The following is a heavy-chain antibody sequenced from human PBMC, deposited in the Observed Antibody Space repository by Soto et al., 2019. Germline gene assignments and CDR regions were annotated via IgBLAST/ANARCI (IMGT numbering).Heavy chain of an antibody. D-gene: IGHD5-18*01. Sequence: EVQLLESGGGLVQPGGSLRLSCAASGFTFSSYAMHWVRQAPGKGLEYVSAISSNGGSTYYASSVRDRFTISRDNSKNVLDLQMGSMSAEDMAVYYCARDQGDQLWLNNWFGPWGQGILVIVSS. CDR2: ISSNGGST. CDR1: GFTFSSYA. V-gene: IGHV3-64*01. CDR3: ARDQGDQLWLNNWFGP. J-gene: IGHJ5*02.